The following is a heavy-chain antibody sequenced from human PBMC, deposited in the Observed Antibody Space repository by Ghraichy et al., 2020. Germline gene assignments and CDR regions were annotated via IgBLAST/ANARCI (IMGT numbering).Heavy chain of an antibody. CDR3: AKSRELQPYYYYYMDV. CDR2: ISGSGGST. D-gene: IGHD1-26*01. J-gene: IGHJ6*03. V-gene: IGHV3-23*01. CDR1: GFTFSSYA. Sequence: GGSLRLSCAASGFTFSSYAMSWVRQAPGKGLEWVSAISGSGGSTYYADSVKGRFTISRDNSKNTLYLQMNSLRAEDTAVYYCAKSRELQPYYYYYMDVWGKGTTVNVSS.